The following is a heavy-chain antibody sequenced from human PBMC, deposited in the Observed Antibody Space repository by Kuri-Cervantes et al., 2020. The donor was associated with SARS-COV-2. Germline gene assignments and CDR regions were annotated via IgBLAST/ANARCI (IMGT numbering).Heavy chain of an antibody. J-gene: IGHJ4*02. Sequence: SVKVSCKGSGYSFTSYWIGWVRQTPGQGLEWMGGIIPIFGTTNYTQKFQGRVTITADESTSIVYMELSSLRSEDTAIYYCASYYYDSSDYRESDYWGQGTLVTVSS. CDR1: GYSFTSYW. V-gene: IGHV1-69*13. D-gene: IGHD3-22*01. CDR3: ASYYYDSSDYRESDY. CDR2: IIPIFGTT.